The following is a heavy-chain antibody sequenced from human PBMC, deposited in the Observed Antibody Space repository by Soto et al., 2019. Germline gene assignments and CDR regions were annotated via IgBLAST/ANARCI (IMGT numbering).Heavy chain of an antibody. CDR2: ISAYNGNT. CDR1: GYTFTSYG. Sequence: ASVKVSCKASGYTFTSYGISWVRQAPGQGLEWMGWISAYNGNTNYAQKLQGRVTMTTDTSTSTAYMELRSLRSDDTAVYYCARSMYGSGMNGFDDWGQGTLVTVAS. J-gene: IGHJ4*02. V-gene: IGHV1-18*01. CDR3: ARSMYGSGMNGFDD. D-gene: IGHD3-10*01.